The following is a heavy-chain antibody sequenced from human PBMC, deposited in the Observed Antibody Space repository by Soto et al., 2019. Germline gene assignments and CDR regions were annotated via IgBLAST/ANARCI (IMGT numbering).Heavy chain of an antibody. CDR2: VSHDGVNK. CDR1: GFSFRNYN. D-gene: IGHD2-15*01. J-gene: IGHJ3*02. V-gene: IGHV3-30-3*01. Sequence: QMQLVESGGGGVQPGRSLRLSCAASGFSFRNYNLHWVRQAPGKGLEWVAVVSHDGVNKHYAESVKGRLSISRDSSMDTLYLQMNSLRPEDTAVYYCVRETQIVMVVVPTPGSPGAFDMWGQGTMVTVSS. CDR3: VRETQIVMVVVPTPGSPGAFDM.